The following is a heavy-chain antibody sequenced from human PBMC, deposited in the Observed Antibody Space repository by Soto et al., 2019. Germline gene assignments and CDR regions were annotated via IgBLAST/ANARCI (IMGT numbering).Heavy chain of an antibody. Sequence: VPLVESGGTLVQPGGSLRLSCSASGFTFNTFAMHWVRQTPGKGLEFVSAISSNGGNTYYADSVKGRFAISRDNSKNTLYLQMYSLRPEDTALYYCVKEGYMRSDWYGQFDCWGQGTLVTVSS. V-gene: IGHV3-64D*06. J-gene: IGHJ4*02. CDR2: ISSNGGNT. D-gene: IGHD6-19*01. CDR1: GFTFNTFA. CDR3: VKEGYMRSDWYGQFDC.